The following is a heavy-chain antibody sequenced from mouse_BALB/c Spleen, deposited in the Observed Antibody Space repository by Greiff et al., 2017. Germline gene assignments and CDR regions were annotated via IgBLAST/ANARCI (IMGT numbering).Heavy chain of an antibody. Sequence: QVQLQQPGAELVKPGASVKLSCKASGYTFTSYWMHWVKQRPGQGLEWIGEINPSNGRTNYNEKFKSKATLTVDKSSSTAYMQLSSLTSEDSAVYYGARGDYYGSSYGAYWGQGTLVTVSA. V-gene: IGHV1S81*02. CDR2: INPSNGRT. D-gene: IGHD1-1*01. CDR1: GYTFTSYW. CDR3: ARGDYYGSSYGAY. J-gene: IGHJ3*01.